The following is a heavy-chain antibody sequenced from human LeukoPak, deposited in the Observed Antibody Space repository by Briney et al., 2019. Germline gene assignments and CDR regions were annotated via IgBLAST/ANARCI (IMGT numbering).Heavy chain of an antibody. Sequence: PGRSLRLSCTASGFTFSNYAIHWVRQAPGKGLEWVAVITYDGRNKYYADSVKGRFTISRDNSKSTLYLQINSLRAEDTAVYYCARGLLEASTTYFDHWGQGTLVTVSS. CDR3: ARGLLEASTTYFDH. D-gene: IGHD2/OR15-2a*01. CDR2: ITYDGRNK. J-gene: IGHJ4*02. V-gene: IGHV3-30*04. CDR1: GFTFSNYA.